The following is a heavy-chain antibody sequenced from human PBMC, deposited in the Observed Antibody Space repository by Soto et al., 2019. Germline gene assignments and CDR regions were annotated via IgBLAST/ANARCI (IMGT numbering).Heavy chain of an antibody. CDR3: ARQVGYCSGGSCLEYYFDY. CDR2: IYYSGST. J-gene: IGHJ4*02. V-gene: IGHV4-59*01. Sequence: SETLSLTCTVSGGSISSYYWIWIRQPPGKGLEWIGYIYYSGSTNYNPSLKSRVTISVDTSKNQFSLKLSSVTAADTAVYYCARQVGYCSGGSCLEYYFDYWGQGTLVTVSS. CDR1: GGSISSYY. D-gene: IGHD2-15*01.